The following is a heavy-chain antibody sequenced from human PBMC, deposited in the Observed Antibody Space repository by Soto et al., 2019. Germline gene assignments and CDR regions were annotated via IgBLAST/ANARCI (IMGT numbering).Heavy chain of an antibody. CDR1: GYTFTSYG. CDR2: ISAYNGNT. J-gene: IGHJ4*02. Sequence: HVQLVQSGAAVKKPGASVKVSCKASGYTFTSYGISWVRQAPGQGREWMGWISAYNGNTNYAQKLQARVTMTTDTSTSTAYMELRGLRSDDAAVYFCARSRITFGGVILDYWGQGTLVTVSS. CDR3: ARSRITFGGVILDY. D-gene: IGHD3-16*02. V-gene: IGHV1-18*04.